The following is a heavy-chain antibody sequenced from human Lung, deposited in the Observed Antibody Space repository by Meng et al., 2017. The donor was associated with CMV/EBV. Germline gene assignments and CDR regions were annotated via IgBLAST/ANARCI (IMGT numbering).Heavy chain of an antibody. Sequence: HVLLREPGPALVKPSDTLSLPCAVSGDSITNHNWGAWVRQPPGKGLEWIGEIPHRGSSAYNPSLKSRVSMSIDKSKNQFSLKLTSVTAADTAVYHCLRRSGGSVWGQGTLVTVSS. CDR1: GDSITNHNW. J-gene: IGHJ1*01. D-gene: IGHD3-10*01. CDR3: LRRSGGSV. V-gene: IGHV4-4*02. CDR2: IPHRGSS.